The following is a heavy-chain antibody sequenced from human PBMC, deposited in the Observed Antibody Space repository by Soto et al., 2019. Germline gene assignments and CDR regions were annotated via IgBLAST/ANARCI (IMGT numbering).Heavy chain of an antibody. J-gene: IGHJ4*02. D-gene: IGHD2-15*01. CDR2: ISYDGSNK. Sequence: GGSLRLSCAASGFTFSSYAMHWVRQAPGKGLEWVAVISYDGSNKYYADSVKGRFTISRDNSKNTLYLQMNSLRAEDTAVYYCARVGYCSGGSCHNYYFDYWGQGTLVTVSS. CDR1: GFTFSSYA. CDR3: ARVGYCSGGSCHNYYFDY. V-gene: IGHV3-30-3*01.